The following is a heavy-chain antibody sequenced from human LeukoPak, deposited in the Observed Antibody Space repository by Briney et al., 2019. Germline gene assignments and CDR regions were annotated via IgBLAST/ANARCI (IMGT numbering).Heavy chain of an antibody. J-gene: IGHJ4*02. CDR1: GFSFSSYG. V-gene: IGHV3-33*06. CDR3: AKSRGYYYEKSGPADY. D-gene: IGHD3-22*01. CDR2: IWYDGSIK. Sequence: GGSLRLSCAASGFSFSSYGMHWVRQAPGKGLEWVAVIWYDGSIKYYGDSVKGRFTISRDNSKNTLYLQMNSLSAEDTAVYYCAKSRGYYYEKSGPADYWGQGTLVSVSS.